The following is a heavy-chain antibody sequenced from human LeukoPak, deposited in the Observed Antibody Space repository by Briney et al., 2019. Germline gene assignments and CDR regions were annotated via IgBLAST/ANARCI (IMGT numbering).Heavy chain of an antibody. V-gene: IGHV4-4*07. Sequence: SETLSLTCTVSGGSITSYYWTYIRQPAGKGLEWIGRIHTSGSTNYNPSLKSRVTMSVDTSKNQFSLNLSSVTAGDTAMYYCAREFSGTSIAARVFDSWGQGTLVTVSS. CDR2: IHTSGST. CDR1: GGSITSYY. J-gene: IGHJ4*02. CDR3: AREFSGTSIAARVFDS. D-gene: IGHD6-6*01.